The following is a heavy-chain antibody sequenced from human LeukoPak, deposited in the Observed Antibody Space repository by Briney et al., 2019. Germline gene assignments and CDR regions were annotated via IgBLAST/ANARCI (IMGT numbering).Heavy chain of an antibody. J-gene: IGHJ4*02. Sequence: GASVKVSCKASGYTFTSYAMHWVRQAPGQRLEWMGWINAGNGNTKYSQEFQGRVTITRDTSASTAYMELSSLRSEDTAVYYCARALWNSGYPFDYWGQGTLVTVSS. CDR3: ARALWNSGYPFDY. CDR1: GYTFTSYA. V-gene: IGHV1-3*01. CDR2: INAGNGNT. D-gene: IGHD5-12*01.